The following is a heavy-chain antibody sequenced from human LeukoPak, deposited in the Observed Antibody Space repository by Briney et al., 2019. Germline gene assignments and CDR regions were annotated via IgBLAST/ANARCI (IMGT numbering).Heavy chain of an antibody. CDR3: ARGRVMITFGGAKDYFDY. V-gene: IGHV4-34*01. D-gene: IGHD3-16*01. CDR1: GGSFSGYY. Sequence: NSSETLSLTCAVYGGSFSGYYWSWIRQPPGKGLEWIGEINHSGGTNYNPSLKSRVTISVDTSKNQFSLKLSSVTAADTAVYYCARGRVMITFGGAKDYFDYWGQGTLVTVSS. J-gene: IGHJ4*02. CDR2: INHSGGT.